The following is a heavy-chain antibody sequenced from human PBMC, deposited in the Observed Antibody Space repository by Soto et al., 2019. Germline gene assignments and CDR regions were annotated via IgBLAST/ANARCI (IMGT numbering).Heavy chain of an antibody. CDR1: GFTVSSNY. D-gene: IGHD6-19*01. Sequence: PGGSLRLSCAASGFTVSSNYMTWVRQSPGKGLEWVSVIYSVGNKYYADSVKGRFTISRDNSKNTLYLQMNSLRAEDTAVYYCAKEGGSGWYPAKYSQHGGQATLVTVSS. V-gene: IGHV3-66*02. J-gene: IGHJ1*01. CDR3: AKEGGSGWYPAKYSQH. CDR2: IYSVGNK.